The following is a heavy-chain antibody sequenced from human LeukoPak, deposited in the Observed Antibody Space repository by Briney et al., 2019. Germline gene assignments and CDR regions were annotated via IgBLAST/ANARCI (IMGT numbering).Heavy chain of an antibody. CDR1: GFTVSNNY. Sequence: GGSLRLSCAASGFTVSNNYMSWVRQAPGKGLEWVSVVYSGGNTYYTDSVKGRFTISRDNAKNSLYLQMNSLRAEDTAVYYCARDSDQVVATDYWGQGTLVTVSS. D-gene: IGHD5-12*01. J-gene: IGHJ4*02. CDR3: ARDSDQVVATDY. CDR2: VYSGGNT. V-gene: IGHV3-53*01.